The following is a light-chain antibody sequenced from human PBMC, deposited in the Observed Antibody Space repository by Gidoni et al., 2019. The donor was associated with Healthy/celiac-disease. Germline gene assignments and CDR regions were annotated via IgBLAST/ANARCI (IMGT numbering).Light chain of an antibody. Sequence: DIQMTQSPSSLSASVGDRVTITSQASQDISNYLNWYQQKPGKAPKLLIYDASNLETGVPSRFSGSGSGTDFTFTISSLQPEDIATYYCQQYDNLPYTFXQXTKLXIK. CDR2: DAS. J-gene: IGKJ2*01. V-gene: IGKV1-33*01. CDR3: QQYDNLPYT. CDR1: QDISNY.